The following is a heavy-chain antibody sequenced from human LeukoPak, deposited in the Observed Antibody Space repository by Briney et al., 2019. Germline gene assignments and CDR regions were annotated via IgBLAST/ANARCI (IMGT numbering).Heavy chain of an antibody. CDR3: ARDTRPRCSSTSCYTPNFDY. CDR2: ISSSSSYI. D-gene: IGHD2-2*02. CDR1: GFTFSSYS. Sequence: SGGSLRLSCAASGFTFSSYSMNWVRQAPGKGLEWVSSISSSSSYIYYADSVKGRFTISRDNAKNSLYLQMNSLRAEDTAVYYCARDTRPRCSSTSCYTPNFDYWGQGTLVTVSS. V-gene: IGHV3-21*01. J-gene: IGHJ4*02.